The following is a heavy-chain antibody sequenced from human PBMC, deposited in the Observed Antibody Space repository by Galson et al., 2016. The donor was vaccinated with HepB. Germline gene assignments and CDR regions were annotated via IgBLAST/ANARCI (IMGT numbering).Heavy chain of an antibody. CDR3: AHRRTSADYGSGKDHYFDY. CDR2: IYWNDE. D-gene: IGHD3-10*01. J-gene: IGHJ4*02. V-gene: IGHV2-5*01. CDR1: GFSLSSSGVG. Sequence: PALVKPTQTLTLTCTFSGFSLSSSGVGVGWIRQSPGKALEWLALIYWNDERYSPSLKSRLTITKDTSKNQVVLTLTNMDPVDTATYYCAHRRTSADYGSGKDHYFDYWGQGTLVTVSS.